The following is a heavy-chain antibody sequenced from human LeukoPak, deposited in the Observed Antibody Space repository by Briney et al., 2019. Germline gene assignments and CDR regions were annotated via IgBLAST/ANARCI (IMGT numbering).Heavy chain of an antibody. J-gene: IGHJ4*02. Sequence: GASVKVSCKASGYTFTGYYMHWVRQAPGQGLEWMGWINPNSGGTNHAQKFQGRVTMTRDTSISTAYMELSRLRSDDTAVYYCARDHGPEMATIPGYWGQGTLVTVSS. CDR2: INPNSGGT. D-gene: IGHD5-24*01. CDR1: GYTFTGYY. CDR3: ARDHGPEMATIPGY. V-gene: IGHV1-2*02.